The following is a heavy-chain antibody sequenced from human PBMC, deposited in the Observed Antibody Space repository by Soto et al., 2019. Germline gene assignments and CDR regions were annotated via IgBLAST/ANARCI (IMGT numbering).Heavy chain of an antibody. V-gene: IGHV3-33*01. CDR1: GFKFNTYS. CDR2: SWYDGTNE. CDR3: ARGTGAEARGLDS. J-gene: IGHJ4*02. Sequence: PGGSLRLSCAASGFKFNTYSMHWVRQAPAKGLEWVALSWYDGTNENYAAAVKGRFTISRDNSNNIVYLQMNRLTADDTAVYYCARGTGAEARGLDSWGQGTLVTVSS. D-gene: IGHD3-10*01.